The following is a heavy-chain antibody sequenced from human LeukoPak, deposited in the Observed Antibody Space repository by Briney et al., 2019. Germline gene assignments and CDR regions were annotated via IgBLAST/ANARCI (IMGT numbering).Heavy chain of an antibody. CDR1: GFTFSSYS. J-gene: IGHJ6*02. CDR2: ISSSSSTI. D-gene: IGHD3-3*01. Sequence: GGSLRLSCAASGFTFSSYSMNWVRQAPGNGLEWVSYISSSSSTIYYADSVKGRFTISRDNAKNSLYLQMNSLRAEDTAVYYCARDRTIFGVVNRYGMDVWGQGTTVTVSS. CDR3: ARDRTIFGVVNRYGMDV. V-gene: IGHV3-48*01.